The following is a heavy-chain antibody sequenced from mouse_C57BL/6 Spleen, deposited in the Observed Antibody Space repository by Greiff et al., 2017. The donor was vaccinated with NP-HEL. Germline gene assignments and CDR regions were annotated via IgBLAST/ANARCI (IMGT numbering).Heavy chain of an antibody. CDR3: ARRDYGRVFYAMDY. J-gene: IGHJ4*01. CDR1: GYTFTDYY. Sequence: VQLQQSGPELVKPGASVKISCKASGYTFTDYYMNWVKQSHGKSLEWIGDINPNNGGTSYNQKFKGKATLTVDKSSSTAYMELRSLTSEDSAVYYCARRDYGRVFYAMDYWGQGTSVTVSS. V-gene: IGHV1-26*01. D-gene: IGHD1-1*01. CDR2: INPNNGGT.